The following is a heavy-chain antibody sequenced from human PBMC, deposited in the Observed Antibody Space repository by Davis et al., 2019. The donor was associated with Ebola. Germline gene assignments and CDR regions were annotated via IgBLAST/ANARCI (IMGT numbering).Heavy chain of an antibody. J-gene: IGHJ4*02. CDR1: GDSISSSNW. CDR2: ISQSGST. Sequence: MPSETLSLTCAVSGDSISSSNWWSWVRQPPGKGLEWIGEISQSGSTNYNPSLKSRVTISVDTSKNQFSLKLSSVTAADTAVYYCARGDYGDYNDYWGQGTLVTVSS. CDR3: ARGDYGDYNDY. V-gene: IGHV4-4*02. D-gene: IGHD4-17*01.